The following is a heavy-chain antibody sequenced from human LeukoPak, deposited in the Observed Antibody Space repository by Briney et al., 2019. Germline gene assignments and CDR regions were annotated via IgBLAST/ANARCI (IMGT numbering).Heavy chain of an antibody. D-gene: IGHD3-10*01. Sequence: SVKVSCKASGGTFSSYAISWVRQAPGQGLEWMGGIIPIFGTANYAQKFQGRVTMTADTSTDTVYMELSSLRSEDTAVYYCATEGKMVRGVYTDYWGQGTLVTVSS. J-gene: IGHJ4*02. CDR3: ATEGKMVRGVYTDY. CDR2: IIPIFGTA. CDR1: GGTFSSYA. V-gene: IGHV1-69*06.